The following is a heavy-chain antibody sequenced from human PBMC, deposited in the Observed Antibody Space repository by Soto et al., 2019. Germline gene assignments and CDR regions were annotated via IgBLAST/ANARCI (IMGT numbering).Heavy chain of an antibody. D-gene: IGHD6-6*01. V-gene: IGHV1-2*02. CDR3: SSVSVDVPE. J-gene: IGHJ4*02. Sequence: QLVQSGAEVKKHGASVRVSCKTSGPTFIAYYIHWVRQAPGQGLERMGWIDPKSGDTTYEQKFLGSVTMTRDTSMNTAYMDLNSLTSDDTAVYYCSSVSVDVPEWGQGTLITVPS. CDR1: GPTFIAYY. CDR2: IDPKSGDT.